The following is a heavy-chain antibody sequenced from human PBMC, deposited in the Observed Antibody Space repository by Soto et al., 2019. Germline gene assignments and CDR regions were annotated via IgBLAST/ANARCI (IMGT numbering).Heavy chain of an antibody. CDR2: INAGNGNT. CDR1: GYTFTSYA. J-gene: IGHJ6*03. V-gene: IGHV1-3*01. D-gene: IGHD2-2*01. CDR3: ARESPIVVVPAGTPIYYYYMDV. Sequence: ASVKVSCKASGYTFTSYAMHWVRQAPGQRLEWMGWINAGNGNTKYSQKFQGRVTITRDTSASTAYMELSSLRSEDTAVYYCARESPIVVVPAGTPIYYYYMDVWGKGTTVTVSS.